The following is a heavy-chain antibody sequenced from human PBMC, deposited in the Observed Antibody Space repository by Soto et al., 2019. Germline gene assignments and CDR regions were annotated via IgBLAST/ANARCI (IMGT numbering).Heavy chain of an antibody. J-gene: IGHJ3*02. CDR3: AREFHDILTGYYPDAFDI. V-gene: IGHV3-11*06. CDR1: GFTFSDYY. CDR2: ISGRSSYL. D-gene: IGHD3-9*01. Sequence: GGSLRLSCAASGFTFSDYYMNWIRQAPGKGLEWVSSISGRSSYLYYADSVKGRFTISRDNAKNSLYLQMNSLRAEDTAVYYCAREFHDILTGYYPDAFDIWGQGTMVTV.